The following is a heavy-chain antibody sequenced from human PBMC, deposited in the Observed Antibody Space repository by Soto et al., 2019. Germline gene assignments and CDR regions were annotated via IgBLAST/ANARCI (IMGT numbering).Heavy chain of an antibody. D-gene: IGHD6-13*01. Sequence: PSETLSLTCAVSGGSISSGGYSWSWIRQPPGKGLEWIGYIYHSGSTYYNPSLKSRVTISVDRSKNQFSLKLSSVTAADTAVYYCARTTSSWYGLYYFDYRGQGTLVTVSS. CDR2: IYHSGST. CDR3: ARTTSSWYGLYYFDY. V-gene: IGHV4-30-2*01. CDR1: GGSISSGGYS. J-gene: IGHJ4*02.